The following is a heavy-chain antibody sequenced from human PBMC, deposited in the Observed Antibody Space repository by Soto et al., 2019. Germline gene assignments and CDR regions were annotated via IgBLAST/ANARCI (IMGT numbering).Heavy chain of an antibody. V-gene: IGHV2-26*01. CDR3: ARIPFGHDILTGYYNDWYFDL. Sequence: QVTLKESGPVLVKPTETLTLTCTVSGFSLSNARMGVSWIRQPPGKALEWLAHIFSNDEKSYSTSLKSRLTISKDTSKSQVVLTMTNMDPVDTATYYCARIPFGHDILTGYYNDWYFDLWGRGTLVTVSS. J-gene: IGHJ2*01. CDR1: GFSLSNARMG. D-gene: IGHD3-9*01. CDR2: IFSNDEK.